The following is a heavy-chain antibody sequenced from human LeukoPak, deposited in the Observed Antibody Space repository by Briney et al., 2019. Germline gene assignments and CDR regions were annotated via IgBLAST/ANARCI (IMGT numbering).Heavy chain of an antibody. J-gene: IGHJ4*02. V-gene: IGHV3-30*18. Sequence: RSMTPSCAASGFTFSSYGMHWVRQAPGSGLEWEAVISYYGRKKYYADSVKGPLTIPRNHSKNTTYLQMNSLRAEDTAVYYCANPKAAYYYDSSCYYLDYWGQGTLVTVSS. CDR2: ISYYGRKK. CDR1: GFTFSSYG. D-gene: IGHD3-22*01. CDR3: ANPKAAYYYDSSCYYLDY.